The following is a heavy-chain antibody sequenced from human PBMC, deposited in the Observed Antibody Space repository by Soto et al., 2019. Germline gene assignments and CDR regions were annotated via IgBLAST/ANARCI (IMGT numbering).Heavy chain of an antibody. V-gene: IGHV4-30-2*01. CDR1: GGSITSGACC. J-gene: IGHJ5*02. CDR2: ISQSGAT. D-gene: IGHD2-8*01. CDR3: ARGIWNIEEMIYGFYFDP. Sequence: SVTLCLTCAVSGGSITSGACCWSCIRQPPGKVLEWLGYISQSGATYYNPSLERRVTISMDRSKNAFSLNLSSVTADDTAVYYCARGIWNIEEMIYGFYFDPWGPGTLVTVSS.